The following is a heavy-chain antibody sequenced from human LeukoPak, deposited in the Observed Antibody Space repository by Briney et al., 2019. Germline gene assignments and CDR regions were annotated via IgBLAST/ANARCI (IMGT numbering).Heavy chain of an antibody. CDR3: ARDAVVRGRKNYFDY. J-gene: IGHJ4*02. Sequence: PGGSLRLSCAASGFTFSSYAMSWVRQAPGKGLEWVSAISGSGGSTYYADSVKGRFTISRDNSKNSLYLQMNSLRAEDTAVYYCARDAVVRGRKNYFDYWGQGTLVTVSS. CDR2: ISGSGGST. V-gene: IGHV3-23*01. CDR1: GFTFSSYA. D-gene: IGHD4-23*01.